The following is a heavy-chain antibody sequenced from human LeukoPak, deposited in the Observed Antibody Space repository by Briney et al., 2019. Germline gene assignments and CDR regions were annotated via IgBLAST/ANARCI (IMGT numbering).Heavy chain of an antibody. J-gene: IGHJ4*02. D-gene: IGHD1-26*01. V-gene: IGHV3-23*01. Sequence: GGSLRLSCAASRFTFSSYAMSWVRQAPGKGLEWVSAISGGGGSTYYADSVKGRFTISRDNSKNTLYLQMNSLRAEDTAVYYCAELSGATRYFDYWGQGTLVTVSS. CDR2: ISGGGGST. CDR1: RFTFSSYA. CDR3: AELSGATRYFDY.